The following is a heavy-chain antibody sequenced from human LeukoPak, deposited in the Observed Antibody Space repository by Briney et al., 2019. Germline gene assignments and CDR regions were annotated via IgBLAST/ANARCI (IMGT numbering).Heavy chain of an antibody. Sequence: ASVKVSCKASGYTFTGYYMHWVRQAPGQGLEWMGWINPNSGGTKYAQKFQGRVTMTRDTSISTAYMELSRLRSDDTAVYYCARGHCRVGTCVVFYFDYWGQGILVTVSS. CDR1: GYTFTGYY. V-gene: IGHV1-2*02. D-gene: IGHD2-15*01. CDR2: INPNSGGT. J-gene: IGHJ4*02. CDR3: ARGHCRVGTCVVFYFDY.